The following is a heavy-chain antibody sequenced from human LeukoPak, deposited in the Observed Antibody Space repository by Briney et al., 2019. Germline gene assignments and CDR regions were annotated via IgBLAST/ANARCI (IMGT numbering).Heavy chain of an antibody. CDR2: FIPILGTP. J-gene: IGHJ4*02. CDR1: GGIFRSYG. V-gene: IGHV1-69*13. CDR3: ARVHYDILTGYSYFDY. D-gene: IGHD3-9*01. Sequence: SVKVSCKTSGGIFRSYGLNWVRQAPGQGLEWMGGFIPILGTPKYAQNLQGRVTITADESTSTGYMELRSLRSDDTAVYYCARVHYDILTGYSYFDYWGQGTLVTVSS.